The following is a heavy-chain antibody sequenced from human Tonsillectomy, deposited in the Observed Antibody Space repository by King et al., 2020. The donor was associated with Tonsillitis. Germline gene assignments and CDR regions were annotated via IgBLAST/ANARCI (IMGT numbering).Heavy chain of an antibody. CDR3: ARHALGYYYGLVPGGGMDV. D-gene: IGHD3-10*01. J-gene: IGHJ6*02. CDR2: IYYTGTT. V-gene: IGHV4-39*01. Sequence: QLQESGPGLVKPSETLSLTCTVSGGSISSSTYYWGWIRQPPGKGLEWIGSIYYTGTTYYNPSLKSRVSISVDTSKNQFSLHLSSLTAADTAVFYCARHALGYYYGLVPGGGMDVWGQGTTVTVSS. CDR1: GGSISSSTYY.